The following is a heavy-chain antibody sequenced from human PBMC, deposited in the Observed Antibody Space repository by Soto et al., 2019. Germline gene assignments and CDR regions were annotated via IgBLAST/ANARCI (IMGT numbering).Heavy chain of an antibody. J-gene: IGHJ4*02. D-gene: IGHD2-2*01. V-gene: IGHV1-18*01. CDR1: GYTFTSYG. Sequence: ASVKVSCKASGYTFTSYGISWVRQAPGQGLEWMGWISAYNGNTNYAQKLQGRVTMTTDTSTSTAYMELRSLRSDDTAVYYCAGDLSPEWGISTSADFDYWGQGTLVTVSS. CDR3: AGDLSPEWGISTSADFDY. CDR2: ISAYNGNT.